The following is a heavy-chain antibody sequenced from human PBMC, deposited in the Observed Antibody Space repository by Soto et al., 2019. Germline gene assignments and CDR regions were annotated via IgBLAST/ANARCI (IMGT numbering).Heavy chain of an antibody. CDR3: ARSGHCSGGSCYHQFDP. D-gene: IGHD2-15*01. V-gene: IGHV4-30-4*01. CDR2: IYYSGST. Sequence: SETLSLTCTVSGGSISSGDYYWSWIRQPPGKGLEWIGYIYYSGSTYYNPSLKSRVTISVDTSKNQFSLKLSSVTAADTAVYYCARSGHCSGGSCYHQFDPWGQGTLVTV. CDR1: GGSISSGDYY. J-gene: IGHJ5*02.